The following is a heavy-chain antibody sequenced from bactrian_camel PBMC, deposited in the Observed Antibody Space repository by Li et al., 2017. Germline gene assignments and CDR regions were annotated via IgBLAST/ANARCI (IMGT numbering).Heavy chain of an antibody. CDR2: VSGPNT. D-gene: IGHD1*01. J-gene: IGHJ4*01. V-gene: IGHV3-3*01. Sequence: VQLVESGGGSVQAGGSLILSCSDSGYSDNGNCMAWFRQVPGNEREGLATVSGPNTLYADSVKGRFTISQGSATNTVYLQMNSLRVDDAAMYYCAADRRIASLSCLTDDKVYWGQGTQVTVSS. CDR3: AADRRIASLSCLTDDKVY. CDR1: GYSDNGNC.